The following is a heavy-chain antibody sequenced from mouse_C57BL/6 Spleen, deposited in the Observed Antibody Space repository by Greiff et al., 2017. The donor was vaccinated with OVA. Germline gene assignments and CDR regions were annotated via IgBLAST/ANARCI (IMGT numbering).Heavy chain of an antibody. Sequence: QVQLKQSGAELVKPGASVKMSCKASGYTFTSYWITWVKQRPGQGLEWIGDIYPGSGSTNYNEKFKSKATLTVDTSSSTAYMQLSSLTSEDSAVYYCARFMVTTPFDYWGQGTTLTVSS. V-gene: IGHV1-55*01. CDR2: IYPGSGST. CDR1: GYTFTSYW. CDR3: ARFMVTTPFDY. J-gene: IGHJ2*01. D-gene: IGHD2-2*01.